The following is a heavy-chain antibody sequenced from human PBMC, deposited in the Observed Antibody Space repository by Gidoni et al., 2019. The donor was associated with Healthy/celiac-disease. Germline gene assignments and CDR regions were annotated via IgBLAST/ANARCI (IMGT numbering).Heavy chain of an antibody. V-gene: IGHV4-34*01. D-gene: IGHD6-19*01. CDR2: INHSGST. CDR3: ARAGSSSGWFYYYYGMDV. J-gene: IGHJ6*02. Sequence: QVQLQQWGAGLLKPSETLSLTCAVYGGSFSGSYWSWIRQPPGKGLEWIGEINHSGSTNYNPSLKSRVTISVDTSKNQFSLKLSSVTAADTAVYYCARAGSSSGWFYYYYGMDVWGQGTTVTVSS. CDR1: GGSFSGSY.